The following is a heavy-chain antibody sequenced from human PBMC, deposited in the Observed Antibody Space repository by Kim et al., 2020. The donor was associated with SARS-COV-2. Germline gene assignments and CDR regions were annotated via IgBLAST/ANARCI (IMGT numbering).Heavy chain of an antibody. CDR3: ARDWHYNSGWYGEYFFDY. Sequence: GGSLRLSCVASGFTFSSYGMHWVRQAPGKGLEWVAVIWFDGSSKYYVDSVKGRFTISRDNSKNTLYLQMNSLRAEDTAVYYCARDWHYNSGWYGEYFFDYWGQGTLVTVSS. V-gene: IGHV3-33*01. CDR1: GFTFSSYG. D-gene: IGHD6-19*01. J-gene: IGHJ4*02. CDR2: IWFDGSSK.